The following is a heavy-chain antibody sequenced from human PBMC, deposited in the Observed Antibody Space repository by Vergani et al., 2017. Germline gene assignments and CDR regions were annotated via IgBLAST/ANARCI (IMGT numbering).Heavy chain of an antibody. V-gene: IGHV3-21*01. D-gene: IGHD3-10*01. CDR2: ISSSSSYI. CDR1: GFTFSSYS. CDR3: ARDSGIDYYGSGPPDY. Sequence: EVQLVESGGGLVKPGGSLRLSCAASGFTFSSYSMNWVRQAPGKGLEWVSSISSSSSYIYYADSLKGRFTSSRDNAKNSLYLQMHSLRSEDTAVYYCARDSGIDYYGSGPPDYWGQGTLVTVSS. J-gene: IGHJ4*02.